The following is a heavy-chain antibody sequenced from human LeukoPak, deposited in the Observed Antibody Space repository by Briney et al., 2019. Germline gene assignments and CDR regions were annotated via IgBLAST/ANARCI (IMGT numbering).Heavy chain of an antibody. CDR3: ARSDGLLWFGELLPAPYYFDY. CDR2: ISGSGDRT. CDR1: GFTFSSYS. V-gene: IGHV3-23*01. Sequence: GGSLRLSCAASGFTFSSYSMNWVRQAPGKGLEWVSTISGSGDRTYYADSVKGRFTISRDNSKNTLYLQMNSLRSEDTAVYYCARSDGLLWFGELLPAPYYFDYWGQGTLVTVSS. D-gene: IGHD3-10*01. J-gene: IGHJ4*02.